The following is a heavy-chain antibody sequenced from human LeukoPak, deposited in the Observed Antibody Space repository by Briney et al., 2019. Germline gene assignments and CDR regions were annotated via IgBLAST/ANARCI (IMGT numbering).Heavy chain of an antibody. CDR1: GFTVSSNY. CDR2: IYSGGST. D-gene: IGHD2-2*01. V-gene: IGHV3-66*01. Sequence: QTGGSLRLSCAASGFTVSSNYMSWVRQAPGKGLEWVSVIYSGGSTYYADSVKGRFTISRDNSKNTLYLQMNSLRAEDTAVYYCAKAKYQLSHFDYWGQGTLVTVSS. J-gene: IGHJ4*02. CDR3: AKAKYQLSHFDY.